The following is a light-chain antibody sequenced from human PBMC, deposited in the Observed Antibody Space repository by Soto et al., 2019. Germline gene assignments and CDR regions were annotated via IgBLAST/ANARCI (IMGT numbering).Light chain of an antibody. Sequence: EIVLTQSPGTLSLSPGERETLSCMASQSVSSSFLAWYQQKVGQAPRLLIYGASSRATGIPDRCSGSGSGTDFTLTSSRLEPEDFAVYYCQQYGSSPRTFGQGTRLEIK. CDR2: GAS. CDR3: QQYGSSPRT. J-gene: IGKJ5*01. V-gene: IGKV3-20*01. CDR1: QSVSSSF.